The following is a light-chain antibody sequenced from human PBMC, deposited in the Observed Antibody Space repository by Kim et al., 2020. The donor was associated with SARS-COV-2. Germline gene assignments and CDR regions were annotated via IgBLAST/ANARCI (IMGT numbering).Light chain of an antibody. CDR2: DVS. CDR1: SSDVCGYNY. CDR3: SSYTRSSTRV. J-gene: IGLJ3*02. V-gene: IGLV2-14*03. Sequence: GQSITICCTGTSSDVCGYNYVSWYQQYPGKAPKLMIYDVSNRPSGVSNRFSGSKSGNTASLTISGLQAEDEADYYCSSYTRSSTRVFGGGTQLTVL.